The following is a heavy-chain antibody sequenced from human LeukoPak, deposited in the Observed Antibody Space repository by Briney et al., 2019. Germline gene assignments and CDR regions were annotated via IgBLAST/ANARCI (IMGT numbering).Heavy chain of an antibody. CDR1: GFTSSSYE. Sequence: GGSLRLSCAASGFTSSSYEMNWGRQAPGKGLEWVSYISNSGSTIYYADSVKGRFTISRDNAKNSLYLQMNSLRAEDTAVYYCARKYCSSTSCLFDYWGQGTLVTVSS. J-gene: IGHJ4*02. V-gene: IGHV3-48*03. CDR3: ARKYCSSTSCLFDY. CDR2: ISNSGSTI. D-gene: IGHD2-2*01.